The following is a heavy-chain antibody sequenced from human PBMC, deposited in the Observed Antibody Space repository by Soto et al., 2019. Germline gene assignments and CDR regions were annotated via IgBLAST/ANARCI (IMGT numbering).Heavy chain of an antibody. CDR1: GFTFDSYA. Sequence: EVPLVESGGGLVQPGRSLRLSCVASGFTFDSYAMHWVRQAPGKGLEWVSGISWSSGSVGYGDSVRGRFTISRDNAQNSLYLEMNSLRVEDTAFYYCVKDIHEQWLVSHFEYWGQGALVTVSS. CDR2: ISWSSGSV. V-gene: IGHV3-9*01. D-gene: IGHD6-19*01. CDR3: VKDIHEQWLVSHFEY. J-gene: IGHJ4*02.